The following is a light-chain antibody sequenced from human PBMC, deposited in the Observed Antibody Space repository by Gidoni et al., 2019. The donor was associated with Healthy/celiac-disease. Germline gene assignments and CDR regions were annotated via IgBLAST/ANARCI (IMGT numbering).Light chain of an antibody. CDR2: EDN. CDR1: SGSIASTY. V-gene: IGLV6-57*01. J-gene: IGLJ2*01. CDR3: QSYDSSNYVV. Sequence: NFMLTQPHSVSESPGKTVTISCTRSSGSIASTYVQWYQQRPGSSPTTVIYEDNQSPPGVPDRFSGSIDSSSNSASLSISGLKTEDEADYYCQSYDSSNYVVFGGGTKLTVL.